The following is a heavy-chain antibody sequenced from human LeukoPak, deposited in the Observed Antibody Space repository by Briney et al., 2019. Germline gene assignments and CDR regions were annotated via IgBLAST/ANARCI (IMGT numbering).Heavy chain of an antibody. CDR3: ARTDDILTGYYFGNFDH. D-gene: IGHD3-9*01. J-gene: IGHJ4*02. V-gene: IGHV4-59*01. CDR1: GGSISSYY. Sequence: SETLSLTCTVSGGSISSYYWSWIRQPPGKGLEWIGYIYYSGSTNYNPSLKSRVTISVDTSKNQFSLKLSSVTAADTAVYYCARTDDILTGYYFGNFDHWGQGTLVTVSS. CDR2: IYYSGST.